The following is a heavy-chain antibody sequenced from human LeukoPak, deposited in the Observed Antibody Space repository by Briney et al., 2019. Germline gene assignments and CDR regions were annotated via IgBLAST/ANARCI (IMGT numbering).Heavy chain of an antibody. V-gene: IGHV4-39*07. D-gene: IGHD1-26*01. CDR3: ARQVAIVEPTDPNWFDS. CDR1: GDSIGRSSYY. CDR2: IFYSGST. J-gene: IGHJ5*01. Sequence: SETLSLTCNVSGDSIGRSSYYWGWIRQPPEKGLEWIGSIFYSGSTYYTPSLKSRVIMSLDTSKNQFSLRLTSVTAADTAVYYCARQVAIVEPTDPNWFDSWGQGTLVTVSS.